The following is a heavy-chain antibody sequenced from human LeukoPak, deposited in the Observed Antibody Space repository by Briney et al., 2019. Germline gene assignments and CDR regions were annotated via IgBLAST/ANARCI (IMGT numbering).Heavy chain of an antibody. Sequence: GGSLRLSCAASGFTFSSYAMSWVRQAPGKGLEWVSAISGSGGSTYYADSVKGRFTISRDNSKNTLYLQMNSLRAEDTAVYYCAKKGCSGGSCYPGDASYYYYYMDVWGKGTTVTVSS. D-gene: IGHD2-15*01. V-gene: IGHV3-23*01. CDR2: ISGSGGST. J-gene: IGHJ6*03. CDR3: AKKGCSGGSCYPGDASYYYYYMDV. CDR1: GFTFSSYA.